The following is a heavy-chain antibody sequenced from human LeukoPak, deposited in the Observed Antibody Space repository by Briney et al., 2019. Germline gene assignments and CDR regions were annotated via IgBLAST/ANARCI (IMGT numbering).Heavy chain of an antibody. J-gene: IGHJ6*03. V-gene: IGHV3-30*02. CDR2: IRNDGSNK. D-gene: IGHD3-22*01. CDR1: GFTFSSYG. Sequence: RPGGSLRLSCAASGFTFSSYGMHWVRQAPGKGLEWVAFIRNDGSNKYYADSVKGRFTISRDNSKNTLYLQMNSLRAEDTAVYYCAKDPYDSSGYYRYYYYYYMDVWGKGTTVTISS. CDR3: AKDPYDSSGYYRYYYYYYMDV.